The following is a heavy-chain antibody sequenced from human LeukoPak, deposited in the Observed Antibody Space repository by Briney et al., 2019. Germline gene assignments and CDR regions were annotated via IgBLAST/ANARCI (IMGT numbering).Heavy chain of an antibody. J-gene: IGHJ4*02. V-gene: IGHV1-69*05. CDR3: AREGYSSSWSPSFFGY. CDR2: IIPIFGTA. Sequence: ASVKVSCKASGGTFSSYAISWVRQAPGRGLEWMGGIIPIFGTANYAQKFQGRVTITTDESTSTAYMELSSLRSEDTAVYYCAREGYSSSWSPSFFGYWGQGTLVTVSS. CDR1: GGTFSSYA. D-gene: IGHD6-13*01.